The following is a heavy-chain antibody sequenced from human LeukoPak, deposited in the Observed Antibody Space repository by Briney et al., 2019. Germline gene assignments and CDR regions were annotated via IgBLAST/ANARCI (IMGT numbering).Heavy chain of an antibody. V-gene: IGHV4-59*01. Sequence: SETLSLTCTVSGGSISSYYWSWIRQPPGKGLEWIGYIYYSGSANYNPSLKSRVTISVDTSKNQFSLKLSSVTAADTAVYYCARGQGFGENGFDYWGQGTLVTVSS. CDR2: IYYSGSA. D-gene: IGHD3-10*01. CDR1: GGSISSYY. J-gene: IGHJ4*02. CDR3: ARGQGFGENGFDY.